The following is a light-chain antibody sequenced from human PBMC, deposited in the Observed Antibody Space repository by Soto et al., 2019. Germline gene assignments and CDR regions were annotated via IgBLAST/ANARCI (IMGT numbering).Light chain of an antibody. J-gene: IGLJ1*01. Sequence: QSVLTQPASVSGSPGQSITISCTGTSSDVGGYNYVSWYQQHPGKAPKLMIYDVSNRPSGVSTRFSGSKSGNTASLTISGLQAEDEADYYCSSYTSSSTLNYVFGTGTKVPV. CDR3: SSYTSSSTLNYV. V-gene: IGLV2-14*01. CDR1: SSDVGGYNY. CDR2: DVS.